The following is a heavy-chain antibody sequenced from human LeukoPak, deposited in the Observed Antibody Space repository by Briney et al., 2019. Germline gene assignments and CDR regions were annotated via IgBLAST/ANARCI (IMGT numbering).Heavy chain of an antibody. CDR2: IIPILGIA. V-gene: IGHV1-69*04. Sequence: GASAKVSCKASGGTFSSYAISWVRQAPGQGLEWMGRIIPILGIANYAQKFQGRVTITADKSTSTAYMELSSLRSEDTAVYYCARVLSPQEDKGLVVPAAIRVGYYYYYMDVWGKGTTVTVSS. D-gene: IGHD2-2*02. CDR1: GGTFSSYA. CDR3: ARVLSPQEDKGLVVPAAIRVGYYYYYMDV. J-gene: IGHJ6*03.